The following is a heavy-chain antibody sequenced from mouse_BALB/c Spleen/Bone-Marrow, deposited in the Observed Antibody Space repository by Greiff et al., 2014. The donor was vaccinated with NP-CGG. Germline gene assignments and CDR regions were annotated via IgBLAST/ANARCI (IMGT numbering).Heavy chain of an antibody. CDR1: GYTFTSYW. V-gene: IGHV1S41*01. J-gene: IGHJ3*01. CDR2: IAHGSGSN. D-gene: IGHD1-1*01. Sequence: DLVKPGASVKLSCKASGYTFTSYWINWIKQRPGQGLEWIGRIAHGSGSNYYNEMVKGKATLTVDTYSSTAFIQLSSLSSEDSAFYFCARGGDYYGSSSFAYWGQGTLVTVSA. CDR3: ARGGDYYGSSSFAY.